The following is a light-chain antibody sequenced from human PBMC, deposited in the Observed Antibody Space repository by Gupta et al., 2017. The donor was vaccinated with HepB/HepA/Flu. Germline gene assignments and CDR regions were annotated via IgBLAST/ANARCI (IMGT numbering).Light chain of an antibody. V-gene: IGKV2-28*01. CDR3: MQSLQAPPT. CDR2: LGS. CDR1: QSLLHSNGYNY. J-gene: IGKJ3*01. Sequence: DIVMTQSPLSLPVTPGEPASISCRSSQSLLHSNGYNYLDWYLQKPGQSLQLLIYLGSNRASGVPDRFSASGSGTDFTLKISRMKTADVGVYYCMQSLQAPPTLGDGTKVEIK.